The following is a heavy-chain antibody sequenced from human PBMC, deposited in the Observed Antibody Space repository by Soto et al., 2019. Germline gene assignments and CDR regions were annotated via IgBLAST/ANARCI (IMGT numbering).Heavy chain of an antibody. Sequence: QIQLVQFGPEVKKPGTPVKVSCKASGFTFSSSGIHWVRQARGQRLEWIGWIVVGSGNTNYAQKFQERVTITRDVSTNTADMELTSLRSEDTAVYYCAADLAPTDSYYWFEPWGQGTLVTVSS. J-gene: IGHJ5*02. CDR2: IVVGSGNT. D-gene: IGHD1-1*01. V-gene: IGHV1-58*02. CDR3: AADLAPTDSYYWFEP. CDR1: GFTFSSSG.